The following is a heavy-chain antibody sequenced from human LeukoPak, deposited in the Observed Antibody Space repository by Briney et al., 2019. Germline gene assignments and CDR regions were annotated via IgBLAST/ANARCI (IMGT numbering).Heavy chain of an antibody. V-gene: IGHV3-33*01. D-gene: IGHD3-22*01. J-gene: IGHJ3*02. CDR1: GFTFSTLG. CDR2: IWYDGINK. CDR3: ARDYYDSSGQLHAGAHAFDI. Sequence: GWALRLSCAASGFTFSTLGMHWVRQAPGTGREWVAIIWYDGINKYCADSVKGRFTISRDNSKNTLYLQMNSLRAEDTAVYYCARDYYDSSGQLHAGAHAFDIWGQGTMVTVSS.